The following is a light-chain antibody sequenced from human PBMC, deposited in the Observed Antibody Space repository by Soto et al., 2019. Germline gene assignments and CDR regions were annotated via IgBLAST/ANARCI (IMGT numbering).Light chain of an antibody. V-gene: IGKV3-20*01. CDR2: GAS. J-gene: IGKJ4*01. CDR1: QSVSSSY. Sequence: EIVLTQSPGTLSLSPGERATLSCRASQSVSSSYLAWYQQKPGQAPRLLIYGASSRATGIPDRFSGSGSGTDVTLTISRLEPEDFAVYYVHQYDSSPLTFGGGTKVEIK. CDR3: HQYDSSPLT.